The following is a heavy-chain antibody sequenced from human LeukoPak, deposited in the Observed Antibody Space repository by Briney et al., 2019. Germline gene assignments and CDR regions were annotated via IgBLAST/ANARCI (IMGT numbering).Heavy chain of an antibody. J-gene: IGHJ4*02. D-gene: IGHD3-10*01. V-gene: IGHV4-59*01. CDR1: GGSISSYY. CDR3: ARATSGSGSYRYDY. Sequence: PSETLSLTCTVSGGSISSYYWSWIRQPPGKGLEWIGYIYYSGSTNYNPSLKSRVTISVDTSKNQFSLNLSSVTAADTAVYYCARATSGSGSYRYDYWGQGTLVTVSS. CDR2: IYYSGST.